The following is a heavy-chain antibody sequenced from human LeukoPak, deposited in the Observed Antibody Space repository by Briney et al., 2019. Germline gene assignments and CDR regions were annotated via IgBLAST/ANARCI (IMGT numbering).Heavy chain of an antibody. CDR3: ARARGGYVLFRQNWFDP. V-gene: IGHV4-34*01. CDR2: INHSGST. J-gene: IGHJ5*02. D-gene: IGHD5-12*01. Sequence: SETLSLTCAVCGGSFSGYYWSWIRQPPGKGLEWIGEINHSGSTNYNPSLKSRVTISVDTSKNQFSLKLSSVTAADTAVYYCARARGGYVLFRQNWFDPWGQGTLVTVSS. CDR1: GGSFSGYY.